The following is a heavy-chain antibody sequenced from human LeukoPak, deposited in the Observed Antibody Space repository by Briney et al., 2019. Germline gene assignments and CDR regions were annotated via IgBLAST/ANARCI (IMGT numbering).Heavy chain of an antibody. V-gene: IGHV4-31*03. D-gene: IGHD3-3*01. J-gene: IGHJ6*03. CDR2: IYYSGST. CDR1: GGSISSGGYY. Sequence: SETLSLTCTVSGGSISSGGYYWSWIRQHPGKGLEWIGYIYYSGSTYYNPSLKSRVTISVDTSKNQFSLKPSSVTAADTAVYYCARGYDSHLMDVWGKGTTVTVSS. CDR3: ARGYDSHLMDV.